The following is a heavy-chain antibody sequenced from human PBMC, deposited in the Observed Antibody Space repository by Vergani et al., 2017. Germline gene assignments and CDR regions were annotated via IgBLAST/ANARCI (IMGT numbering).Heavy chain of an antibody. CDR3: ASDTHSGQRADR. Sequence: QVQLQESGPGLVKSSETLSLTCSVSFDSIRNLYCNWIRQPPGKGLEWRGSIHYSENTNYNPSLKTRVTSSVDTTKNQFSLTLTSVTAADTAVDYCASDTHSGQRADRWGQGILVTVTS. CDR2: IHYSENT. D-gene: IGHD6-19*01. V-gene: IGHV4-59*11. J-gene: IGHJ5*02. CDR1: FDSIRNLY.